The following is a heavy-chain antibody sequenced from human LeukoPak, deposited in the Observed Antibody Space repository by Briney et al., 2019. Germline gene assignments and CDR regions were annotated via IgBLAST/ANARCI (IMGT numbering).Heavy chain of an antibody. V-gene: IGHV1-18*01. D-gene: IGHD2-2*01. CDR1: GYTFTSYG. CDR2: ISAYNGNT. CDR3: ARDLCSSTSCLYYYYYGMDV. Sequence: ASVKVSCKASGYTFTSYGISWVRQAPGQGLEWMGWISAYNGNTNYAQKLQGRVTMTTDTSTSTAYMELRSLRSDDTAVYYCARDLCSSTSCLYYYYYGMDVWGQGTTVTVSS. J-gene: IGHJ6*02.